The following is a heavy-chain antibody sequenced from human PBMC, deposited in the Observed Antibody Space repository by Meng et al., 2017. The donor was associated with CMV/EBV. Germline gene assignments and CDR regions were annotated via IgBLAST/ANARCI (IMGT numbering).Heavy chain of an antibody. CDR1: GGSISSYY. CDR2: IYTSGST. CDR3: ARGPEVDYGDYVGLDY. D-gene: IGHD4-17*01. V-gene: IGHV4-4*07. Sequence: QGQLQESCPGLVNPSETLSPTCTVSGGSISSYYWSWIRQPAGKGLEWIGRIYTSGSTNYNPSLKSRVTMSVDTSKNQFSLKLSSVTAADTAVYYCARGPEVDYGDYVGLDYWGQGTLVTVSS. J-gene: IGHJ4*02.